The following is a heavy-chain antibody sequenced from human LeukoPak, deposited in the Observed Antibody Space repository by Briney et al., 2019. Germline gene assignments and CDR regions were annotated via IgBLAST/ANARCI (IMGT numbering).Heavy chain of an antibody. CDR1: GFIFSNYG. J-gene: IGHJ6*03. Sequence: PGGSLRLSCAASGFIFSNYGMTWVRQAPGKGLEWVSSITGGGGTTYYADSVKGRFTISRDNSKSTLYLQMNSLRAEDTAVYYCARVVGLTGYSSNWYSGYYYYMDVWGKGTTVTVSS. D-gene: IGHD6-13*01. V-gene: IGHV3-23*01. CDR3: ARVVGLTGYSSNWYSGYYYYMDV. CDR2: ITGGGGTT.